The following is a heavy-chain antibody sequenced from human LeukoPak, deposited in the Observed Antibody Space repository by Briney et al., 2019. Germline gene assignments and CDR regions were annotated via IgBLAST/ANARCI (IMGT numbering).Heavy chain of an antibody. CDR1: GYTFTGYY. Sequence: ASVKVSCKASGYTFTGYYMHWVRQAPGQGLEWVGWMNPNSGNTGYAQKFQGRVTMTRNTSISTDYMELSSLRSEDTAVYYCARGAYFGGDCYSVDYWGQGTLVTVSS. CDR2: MNPNSGNT. CDR3: ARGAYFGGDCYSVDY. V-gene: IGHV1-8*02. D-gene: IGHD2-21*02. J-gene: IGHJ4*02.